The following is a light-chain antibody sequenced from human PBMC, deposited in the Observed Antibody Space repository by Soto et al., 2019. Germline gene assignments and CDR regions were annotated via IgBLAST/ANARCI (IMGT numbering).Light chain of an antibody. CDR2: GPS. Sequence: EIVLTQSPGTLSLSPGERATLSCRASQSVSSSYLSWYQQKPGQAPRLLIYGPSSRATRIPDRFSGSGSVTHCTLTISNLEPEDFAVYSCNHYGTSPQYSFAQGPNLDTK. J-gene: IGKJ2*01. CDR1: QSVSSSY. CDR3: NHYGTSPQYS. V-gene: IGKV3-20*01.